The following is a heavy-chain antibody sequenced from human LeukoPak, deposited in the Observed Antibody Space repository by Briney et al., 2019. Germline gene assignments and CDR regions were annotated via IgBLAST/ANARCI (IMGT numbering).Heavy chain of an antibody. Sequence: SVKVSCKASGGTFSSYAISWVRQAPGQGLEWMGGIIPIFGTANYAQKFQGRVTITADESTSTAYMELSSLRSEDTAVYYCARSAAADLLNWFDPWGQGTLVTVSS. D-gene: IGHD6-13*01. CDR2: IIPIFGTA. J-gene: IGHJ5*02. CDR3: ARSAAADLLNWFDP. CDR1: GGTFSSYA. V-gene: IGHV1-69*13.